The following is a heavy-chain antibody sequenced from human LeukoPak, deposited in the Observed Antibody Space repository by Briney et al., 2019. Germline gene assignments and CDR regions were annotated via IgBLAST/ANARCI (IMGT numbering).Heavy chain of an antibody. J-gene: IGHJ6*03. CDR2: ISSSSSYI. CDR3: AREGRATVTTGDYYYYYMDV. Sequence: GGSLRLSCATSGFTLSTYKMNWVRQAPGRRLEWVSSISSSSSYIYYGDSVKGRFTISRDNARKSLYLEMNSLRSDDTAVYYCAREGRATVTTGDYYYYYMDVWGKGTTVTISS. CDR1: GFTLSTYK. V-gene: IGHV3-21*04. D-gene: IGHD4-17*01.